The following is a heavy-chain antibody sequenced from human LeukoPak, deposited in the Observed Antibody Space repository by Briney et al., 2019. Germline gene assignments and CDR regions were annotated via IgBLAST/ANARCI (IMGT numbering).Heavy chain of an antibody. D-gene: IGHD5-18*01. CDR1: GGSVSSGSYY. CDR2: IYYSGST. Sequence: SETLSLTCTVSGGSVSSGSYYWSWIRQPPGKGLEWIGYIYYSGSTNYNPSLKSRVTISVDTSKNQFSLKLSSVTAADTAVYYCARAAAMVYFDYWGRGTLVAVSS. CDR3: ARAAAMVYFDY. J-gene: IGHJ4*02. V-gene: IGHV4-61*01.